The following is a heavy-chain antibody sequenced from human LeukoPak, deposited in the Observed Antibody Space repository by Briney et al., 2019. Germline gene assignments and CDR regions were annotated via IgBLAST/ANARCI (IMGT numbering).Heavy chain of an antibody. J-gene: IGHJ3*02. CDR3: ARRLGPSDVFDI. Sequence: SETLTLTCTVSGGSITGYYWSWVRQPPGKGLEWIAYINYSGSTNYNPSLKSRVTISVDTSKNQFSLKLRSVTAADTAVYYCARRLGPSDVFDIWGQGTMVTVSS. V-gene: IGHV4-59*08. CDR1: GGSITGYY. CDR2: INYSGST. D-gene: IGHD3-16*01.